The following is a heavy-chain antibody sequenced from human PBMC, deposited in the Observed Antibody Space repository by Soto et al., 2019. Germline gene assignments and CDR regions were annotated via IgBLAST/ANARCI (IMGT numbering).Heavy chain of an antibody. J-gene: IGHJ4*02. Sequence: EVQLVESGGGLVQPGGSLKLSCAASGFTFSGSAMHWVRQASGKGLEWVGRIRSKANNYATAYAASVKGRFTISSDDSKTAAYLHMSSLQTEDSAVHYGTPTYPRDYSGQGTLVTVAS. V-gene: IGHV3-73*01. CDR2: IRSKANNYAT. CDR3: TPTYPRDY. CDR1: GFTFSGSA.